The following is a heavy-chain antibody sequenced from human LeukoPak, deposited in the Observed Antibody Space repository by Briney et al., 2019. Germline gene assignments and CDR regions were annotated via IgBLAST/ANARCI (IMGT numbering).Heavy chain of an antibody. J-gene: IGHJ4*02. V-gene: IGHV3-30*04. CDR1: GFTFSSYA. Sequence: GGSLRLSCAASGFTFSSYATHWVRQAPGKGLEWVAVISYDGSNKYYADSVKGRFTISRDNSKNTLYLQMNSLRAEDTAVYYCAREGSWYYFDYWGQGTLVTVSS. CDR2: ISYDGSNK. CDR3: AREGSWYYFDY. D-gene: IGHD1-26*01.